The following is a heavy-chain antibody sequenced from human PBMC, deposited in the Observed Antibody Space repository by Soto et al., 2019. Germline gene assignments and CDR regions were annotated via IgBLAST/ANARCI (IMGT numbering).Heavy chain of an antibody. CDR1: GGSISSGGYY. Sequence: SETLSLTCTVSGGSISSGGYYWSWIRQHPGKGLEWIGYIYYSGSTYYNPSLKSRVTISVDTSKNQFSLKLSSVTAADTAVYYCARWDQRGSYYFDYWGQGTLVTVSS. D-gene: IGHD2-2*01. J-gene: IGHJ4*02. V-gene: IGHV4-31*03. CDR2: IYYSGST. CDR3: ARWDQRGSYYFDY.